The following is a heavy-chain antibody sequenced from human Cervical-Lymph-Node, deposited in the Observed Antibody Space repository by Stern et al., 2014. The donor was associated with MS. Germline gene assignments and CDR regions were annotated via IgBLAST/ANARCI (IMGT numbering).Heavy chain of an antibody. CDR1: GFTFSDAW. Sequence: EDQLVESGGGSVKPGGSLTLSCAASGFTFSDAWMTWVRQAPGKGLEWVGRIKSKTDGGTTDYAAPVKGRFTISRDDSRDTLYLQVNSLKIEDTAVYYCTTGGYGDRRFDYWGQGTLVTVSS. D-gene: IGHD4-17*01. J-gene: IGHJ4*02. V-gene: IGHV3-15*01. CDR3: TTGGYGDRRFDY. CDR2: IKSKTDGGTT.